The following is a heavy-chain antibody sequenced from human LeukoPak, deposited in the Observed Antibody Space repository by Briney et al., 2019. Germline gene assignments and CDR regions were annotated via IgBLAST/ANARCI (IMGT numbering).Heavy chain of an antibody. CDR2: IGPGPSRT. J-gene: IGHJ4*02. CDR1: GFAFTAYG. CDR3: ARRGGSSSRRSPIDY. Sequence: PGGSLRLSCAASGFAFTAYGMNWVRQAPGKGLEWLSYIGPGPSRTYYADSVRGRFVISRDDAKNSLFLQMNGLRAEDTAVYYCARRGGSSSRRSPIDYWGQGTLVTASS. D-gene: IGHD6-6*01. V-gene: IGHV3-21*01.